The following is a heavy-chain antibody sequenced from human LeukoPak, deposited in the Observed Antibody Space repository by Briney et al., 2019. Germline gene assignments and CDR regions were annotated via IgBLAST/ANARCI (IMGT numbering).Heavy chain of an antibody. D-gene: IGHD3-22*01. CDR2: INPNSGGT. V-gene: IGHV1-2*06. Sequence: ASVKVSCEASGYTFTGYYMHWVRQAPGQGLEWMGRINPNSGGTNYAQKFQGRVTMTRDTSISTAYMELSRLRSDDTAVYYCARAQEHPYYYDSSGYYYGAFDIWGQGTMVTVSS. CDR3: ARAQEHPYYYDSSGYYYGAFDI. CDR1: GYTFTGYY. J-gene: IGHJ3*02.